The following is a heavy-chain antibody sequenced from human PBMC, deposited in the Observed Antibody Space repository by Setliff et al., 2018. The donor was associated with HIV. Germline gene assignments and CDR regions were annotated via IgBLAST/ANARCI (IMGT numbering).Heavy chain of an antibody. D-gene: IGHD1-26*01. CDR1: SYSISSGYY. Sequence: SETLSLTCSVSSYSISSGYYWGWIRQPPGKGQEWIGNIYQSGSTFYNPSLKSRVTMSVDTSKNQFSLKLNSVTAADTAVYYCAREQFGGSYKSKVDYWGQGTLVTVSS. J-gene: IGHJ4*02. CDR3: AREQFGGSYKSKVDY. V-gene: IGHV4-38-2*02. CDR2: IYQSGST.